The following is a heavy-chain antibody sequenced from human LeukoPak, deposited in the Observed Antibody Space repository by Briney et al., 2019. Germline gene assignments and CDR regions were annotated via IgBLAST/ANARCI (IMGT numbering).Heavy chain of an antibody. CDR3: ARDPPSGPSVSFDY. J-gene: IGHJ4*02. D-gene: IGHD5-24*01. CDR1: GYTFTEHY. CDR2: IHSNSGGT. V-gene: IGHV1-2*02. Sequence: ASVKVSCKASGYTFTEHYMHWVRQAPGQGLEWMGEIHSNSGGTRYAQRFQGRVTMTRDTSISTVYMELSSLTSDDSAVYYCARDPPSGPSVSFDYWGQGSLVTVSS.